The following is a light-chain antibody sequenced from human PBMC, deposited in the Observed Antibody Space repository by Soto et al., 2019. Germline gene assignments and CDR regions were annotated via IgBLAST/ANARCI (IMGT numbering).Light chain of an antibody. J-gene: IGLJ1*01. CDR2: GDS. CDR1: SSNIGSNN. V-gene: IGLV1-44*01. Sequence: QSVLTQSPSASGTPGRRVTISCSGSSSNIGSNNVNWYQQLPGAAPRLLIYGDSQRPSGVPDRFSASKSGTSASLAISGLQSEDEADYYCSAWDDSLNGDVFGTGTKVTVL. CDR3: SAWDDSLNGDV.